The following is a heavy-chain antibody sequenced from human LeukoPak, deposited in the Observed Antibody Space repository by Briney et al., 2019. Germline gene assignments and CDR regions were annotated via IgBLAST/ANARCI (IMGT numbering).Heavy chain of an antibody. V-gene: IGHV4-30-4*01. CDR3: ARGINYYDSSGYYYVFDY. J-gene: IGHJ4*02. D-gene: IGHD3-22*01. Sequence: SETLSLTCTVSGGSLSSGDYYWSWIRQPPGKGLEWIGYIYYSGSTYYNPSLKSRVTISVDTSKNQFSLKLSSVTAADTAVYYCARGINYYDSSGYYYVFDYWGQGTLVTVSS. CDR2: IYYSGST. CDR1: GGSLSSGDYY.